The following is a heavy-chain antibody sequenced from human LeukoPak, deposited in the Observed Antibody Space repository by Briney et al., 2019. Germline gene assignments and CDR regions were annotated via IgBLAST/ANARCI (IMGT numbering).Heavy chain of an antibody. J-gene: IGHJ4*02. CDR3: ARARGGYYSGEYYFDY. D-gene: IGHD3-3*01. Sequence: GESLKISCKGSGYSFTGYYMHWVRQAPGQGLEWMGRINPNSGGTNYAQKFQGRVTMTRDTSISTAYMELSRLRSDDTAVYYCARARGGYYSGEYYFDYWGQGTLVTVSS. V-gene: IGHV1-2*06. CDR1: GYSFTGYY. CDR2: INPNSGGT.